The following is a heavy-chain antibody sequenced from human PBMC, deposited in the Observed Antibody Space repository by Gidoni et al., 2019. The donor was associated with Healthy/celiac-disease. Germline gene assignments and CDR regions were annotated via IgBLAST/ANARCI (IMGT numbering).Heavy chain of an antibody. J-gene: IGHJ1*01. D-gene: IGHD6-13*01. CDR1: GFTFSSYS. V-gene: IGHV3-48*04. CDR3: ARDHSDSSSWYFGEYFQH. Sequence: GGGLVQPGGSLRLSCAASGFTFSSYSMNWVRQAPGKGLEWVSYISSSSSTIYYADSVKGRFTISRDNAKNSLYLQMNSLRAEDTAVYYCARDHSDSSSWYFGEYFQHWGQGTLVTVSS. CDR2: ISSSSSTI.